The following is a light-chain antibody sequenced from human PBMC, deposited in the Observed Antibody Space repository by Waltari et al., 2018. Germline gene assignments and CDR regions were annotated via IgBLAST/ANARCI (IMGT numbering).Light chain of an antibody. J-gene: IGKJ2*01. CDR2: WAS. V-gene: IGKV4-1*01. CDR3: QQYYSIPPT. Sequence: DIVMTQSPDSLAVSLGERATVNCKSSQSVLYSPNNKNYLAWYQQKPGQPPKLLIYWASTRESGVPDRFSGSGSGTDFTLTISSLQAEDLAVYYCQQYYSIPPTFGQGTKLEIK. CDR1: QSVLYSPNNKNY.